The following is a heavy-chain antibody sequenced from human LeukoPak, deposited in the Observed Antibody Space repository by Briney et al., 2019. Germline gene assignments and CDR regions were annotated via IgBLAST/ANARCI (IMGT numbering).Heavy chain of an antibody. V-gene: IGHV1-18*01. CDR2: ISAYNGNT. Sequence: GASVKVSCKASGGTFSSYAISWVRQAPGQGLEWMGWISAYNGNTNYAQKLQGRVTMTTDTSTSTAYMELRSLRSDDTAVYYCARRPRYSSSRGPDYWGQGTLVTVSS. CDR3: ARRPRYSSSRGPDY. CDR1: GGTFSSYA. D-gene: IGHD6-13*01. J-gene: IGHJ4*02.